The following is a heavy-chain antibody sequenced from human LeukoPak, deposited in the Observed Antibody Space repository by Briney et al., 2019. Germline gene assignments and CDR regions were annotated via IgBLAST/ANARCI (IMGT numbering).Heavy chain of an antibody. CDR2: ISPIFDTA. J-gene: IGHJ6*02. D-gene: IGHD2-8*01. CDR1: GGTFRSYA. V-gene: IGHV1-69*13. CDR3: ASGRFYCTNGVCPSAGRYGMDV. Sequence: SVKVSCKASGGTFRSYAIRWVRQAPGQGLEWMGGISPIFDTANYAQKFQGRVTITADESTSTAYMELSSLRSEDTAVYYCASGRFYCTNGVCPSAGRYGMDVWGQGTTVTVSS.